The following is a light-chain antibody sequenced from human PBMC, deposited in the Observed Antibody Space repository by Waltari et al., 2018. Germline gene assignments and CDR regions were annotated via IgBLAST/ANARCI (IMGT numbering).Light chain of an antibody. CDR3: QQYYSSPWT. Sequence: DIVMTQSPDPLTVSLGERATINCKSSQSVLYSNTKNYLAWYQQKAGQPPKLLIYGASSRESGVPDRFSGSGSGTDFTLTISSLQSEDVAVYYCQQYYSSPWTFGQGTKVEIK. V-gene: IGKV4-1*01. CDR1: QSVLYSNTKNY. J-gene: IGKJ1*01. CDR2: GAS.